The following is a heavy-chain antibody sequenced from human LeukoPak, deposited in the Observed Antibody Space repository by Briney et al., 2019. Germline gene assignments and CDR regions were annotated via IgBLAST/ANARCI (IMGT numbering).Heavy chain of an antibody. J-gene: IGHJ4*02. V-gene: IGHV3-23*01. CDR1: GFTFSSYA. CDR2: ISGSGGST. D-gene: IGHD2-15*01. Sequence: GGSLRLSCAASGFTFSSYAMSWVRQAPGKGLEWVSAISGSGGSTYYADSVKGRFTISRDNSKNTLYLQINSLRAEDTAVYYCARDECSDGSCYVFWGQGTLVTVSS. CDR3: ARDECSDGSCYVF.